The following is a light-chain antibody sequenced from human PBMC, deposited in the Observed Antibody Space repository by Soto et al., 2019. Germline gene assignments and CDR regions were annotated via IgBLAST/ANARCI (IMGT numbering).Light chain of an antibody. CDR1: SSNIGAGYD. CDR2: DTF. Sequence: QSVLTQPPSVSGAPGQTVSIPCSGSSSNIGAGYDVHWYQQLPGTVPKLVIDDTFNRPSGVPDRFSGSKSGTSASLAITGLQAEDEADYYCQAYDNSLGVSVLFGGGTKLTVL. CDR3: QAYDNSLGVSVL. J-gene: IGLJ3*02. V-gene: IGLV1-40*01.